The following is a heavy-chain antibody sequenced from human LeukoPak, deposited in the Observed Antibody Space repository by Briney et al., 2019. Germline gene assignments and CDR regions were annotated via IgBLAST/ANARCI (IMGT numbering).Heavy chain of an antibody. CDR1: GDSISNYY. CDR3: ATYSRSGIFFFED. J-gene: IGHJ4*02. V-gene: IGHV4-59*08. D-gene: IGHD6-19*01. CDR2: VHSSGST. Sequence: PSETLSLTCTVSGDSISNYYWTWIRQSPGKGLEWIGSVHSSGSTNSNPSLKSRVTISVDTSKNQFSLRLSSLTAADTAVYFCATYSRSGIFFFEDWGQGTLVTVSS.